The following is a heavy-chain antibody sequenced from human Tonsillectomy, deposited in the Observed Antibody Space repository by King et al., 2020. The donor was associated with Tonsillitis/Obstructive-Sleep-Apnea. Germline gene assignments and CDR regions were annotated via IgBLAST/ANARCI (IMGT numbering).Heavy chain of an antibody. D-gene: IGHD2-2*01. CDR2: IIPILGIA. CDR1: GGTFSSYA. Sequence: QLVQSGAEVKKPGSSVKVSCKASGGTFSSYAISWVRQAPGQGLEWMGRIIPILGIANYAQKFQGRVTITADKSTSTAYMELSSLRCEDTAVYYCARESDIVVVPAATSNRFDPWGQGTLVTVSS. CDR3: ARESDIVVVPAATSNRFDP. J-gene: IGHJ5*02. V-gene: IGHV1-69*09.